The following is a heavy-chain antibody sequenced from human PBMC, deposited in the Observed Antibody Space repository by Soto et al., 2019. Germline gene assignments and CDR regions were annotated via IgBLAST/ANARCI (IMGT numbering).Heavy chain of an antibody. D-gene: IGHD6-13*01. J-gene: IGHJ1*01. CDR2: INHSGST. Sequence: QVQLQQWGAGLLKPSETLSLTCAVYGGSFSGYYWSWIRQPPGKGLEWIGEINHSGSTNYNPSLKSRVTISVDPSKNQFSLKLSSVTAADTAVYYCARVGGIAAAGTVPRYFQHWGQGTLVTVSS. CDR1: GGSFSGYY. CDR3: ARVGGIAAAGTVPRYFQH. V-gene: IGHV4-34*01.